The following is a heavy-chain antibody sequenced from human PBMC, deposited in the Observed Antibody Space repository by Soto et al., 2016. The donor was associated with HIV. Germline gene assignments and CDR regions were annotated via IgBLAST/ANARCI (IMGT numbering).Heavy chain of an antibody. D-gene: IGHD2-15*01. CDR3: ARREAGGTENWFDP. CDR2: INPNSGDT. Sequence: QVQLVQSGAEVKKPGASVKVSCKASGYTFTGYYMHWVRQAPGQGLEWMGWINPNSGDTDYAQKFQGRVTMTRGTSISTAYMELSGLRSDDTAVYYCARREAGGTENWFDPWGQGTLITVSS. V-gene: IGHV1-2*02. CDR1: GYTFTGYY. J-gene: IGHJ5*02.